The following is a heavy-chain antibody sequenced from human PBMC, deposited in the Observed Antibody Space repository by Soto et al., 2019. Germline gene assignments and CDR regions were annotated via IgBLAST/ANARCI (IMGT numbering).Heavy chain of an antibody. CDR1: GYTFTTYA. V-gene: IGHV1-3*01. J-gene: IGHJ6*02. CDR3: ARDQQKTYYYSGMDV. CDR2: FNAANGNT. Sequence: GASVKVSCKASGYTFTTYAMHWVRQAPGQRLEWMGWFNAANGNTKYSQKFQGRVTITRYTSASTAYMELSSLRSEDTAVYYCARDQQKTYYYSGMDVWGQGTTVTVSS.